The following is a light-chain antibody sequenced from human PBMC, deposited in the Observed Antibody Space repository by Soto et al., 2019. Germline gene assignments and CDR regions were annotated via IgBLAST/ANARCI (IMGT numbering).Light chain of an antibody. CDR1: QGISSA. Sequence: AIQLTQSPSSLSASVGDRVTITCRASQGISSALAWYQHKPGKAPKLLIYDASSLQNGGPLMFSGSGSETDFTLTITSLQPEDFATYYCQQFYNYPITFGQGTRMEIK. V-gene: IGKV1D-13*01. CDR3: QQFYNYPIT. CDR2: DAS. J-gene: IGKJ5*01.